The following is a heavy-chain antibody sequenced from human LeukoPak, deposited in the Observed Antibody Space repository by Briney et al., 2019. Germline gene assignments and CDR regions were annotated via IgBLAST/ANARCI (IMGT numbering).Heavy chain of an antibody. J-gene: IGHJ4*02. CDR1: GFTFGAYA. V-gene: IGHV3-30*04. CDR2: ISYDGNDE. Sequence: GGSLRLSCAASGFTFGAYAMHWVRQSPGKGLEWVALISYDGNDEWYADSVKGRFTVSRDNSKNTLYLQMNSLRVEDTAVYYCARGHPHGWELYLDYWGQGTLVTVSS. CDR3: ARGHPHGWELYLDY. D-gene: IGHD1-26*01.